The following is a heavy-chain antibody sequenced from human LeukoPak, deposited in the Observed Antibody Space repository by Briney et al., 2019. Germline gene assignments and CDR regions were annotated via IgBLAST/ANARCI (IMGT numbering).Heavy chain of an antibody. CDR1: GGSVRSSY. Sequence: SETLSLTCTVSGGSVRSSYWSWIRQPPGKGLEWIGYIYYSGSTNYNPSLKSRVTISVDTSKNQFSLKLSSVTAADTAVYYCASSPTFAGLYYFDYWGQGTLVTVSS. V-gene: IGHV4-59*02. J-gene: IGHJ4*02. CDR3: ASSPTFAGLYYFDY. D-gene: IGHD6-13*01. CDR2: IYYSGST.